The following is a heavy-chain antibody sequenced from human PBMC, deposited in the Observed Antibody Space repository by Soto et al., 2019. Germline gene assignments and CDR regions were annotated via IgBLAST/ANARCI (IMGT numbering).Heavy chain of an antibody. CDR1: GGSISDSSYN. D-gene: IGHD3-10*01. CDR2: IYYTGST. J-gene: IGHJ4*02. V-gene: IGHV4-39*01. Sequence: QLQLQQSGPGLVKPSETLSLTCTVSGGSISDSSYNWGWVRQPPGEGLEWIGSIYYTGSTYYNASLKSRVTISVDTSKNQLSLKLRSVTAADTAVYYCAGHYWFGDYWGQGTLVTVSS. CDR3: AGHYWFGDY.